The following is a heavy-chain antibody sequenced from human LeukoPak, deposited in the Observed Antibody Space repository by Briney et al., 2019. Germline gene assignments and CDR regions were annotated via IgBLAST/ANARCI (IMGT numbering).Heavy chain of an antibody. V-gene: IGHV3-9*01. CDR2: ISWNSGSI. Sequence: GGSLRLSCAASGFTFDDYAMHWVRQVPGKGLEWVSGISWNSGSIGYADSVKGRFTISRDNAKNSLYLQMNGLRAEDTALYYCAKDLGLNIGVAGTGFDYWGQGTLVTVSS. CDR1: GFTFDDYA. J-gene: IGHJ4*02. D-gene: IGHD6-19*01. CDR3: AKDLGLNIGVAGTGFDY.